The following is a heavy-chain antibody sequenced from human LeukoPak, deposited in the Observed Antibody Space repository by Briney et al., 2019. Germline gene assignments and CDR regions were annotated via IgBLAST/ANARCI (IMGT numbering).Heavy chain of an antibody. V-gene: IGHV3-64*02. J-gene: IGHJ4*02. CDR3: ARYCNGDNCYSGYDY. Sequence: GGSLRLSCSASGFTFSNYAMHWVRQAPGKGLEYVSTISSNGGSTYYADSVKGRFTISRDNSKNTLYLQMGSLRAEDMAVYYCARYCNGDNCYSGYDYWGQGTLVTVSS. CDR2: ISSNGGST. D-gene: IGHD2-15*01. CDR1: GFTFSNYA.